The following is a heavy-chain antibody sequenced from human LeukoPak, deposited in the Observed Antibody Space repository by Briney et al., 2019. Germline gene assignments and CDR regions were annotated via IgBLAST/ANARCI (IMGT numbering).Heavy chain of an antibody. V-gene: IGHV3-30-3*01. CDR1: GFTFINYA. Sequence: AGGSLRLSCAASGFTFINYALHWVRQAPGKGLEGVAVISSDGSDHYYADSVKGRITVSRDNSKNTLYLQMNSLRAEDTAVYYCARAPHIVVVTAPSFDYWGQGTLVTVSS. CDR2: ISSDGSDH. CDR3: ARAPHIVVVTAPSFDY. J-gene: IGHJ4*02. D-gene: IGHD2-21*02.